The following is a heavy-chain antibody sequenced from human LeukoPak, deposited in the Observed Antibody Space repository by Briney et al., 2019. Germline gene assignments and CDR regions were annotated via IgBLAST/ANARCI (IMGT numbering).Heavy chain of an antibody. Sequence: SETLSLTCTVSGGSISSSSYYWGWIRQPPGKGLEWIGSIYYSGSTYYNPSLKSRVTISVDTSKNQFSLKLSSVTAADTAVYYCARGEAEIYYYYYMDVWGKGTTVTVSS. CDR3: ARGEAEIYYYYYMDV. J-gene: IGHJ6*03. D-gene: IGHD1-26*01. V-gene: IGHV4-39*07. CDR2: IYYSGST. CDR1: GGSISSSSYY.